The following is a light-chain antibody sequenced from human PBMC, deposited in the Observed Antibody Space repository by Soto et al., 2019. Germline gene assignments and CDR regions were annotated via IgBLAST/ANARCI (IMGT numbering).Light chain of an antibody. CDR2: VAS. CDR3: QQDYNWPWT. Sequence: EVVLTQSPATLSVSPGERATLSCRASQSVSTSLAWYQQKPGQAPRLLIFVASTRPTGIPARFSGSGSGTEFTLTISSLLSEDFAVYYCQQDYNWPWTFGQGTKV. CDR1: QSVSTS. V-gene: IGKV3-15*01. J-gene: IGKJ1*01.